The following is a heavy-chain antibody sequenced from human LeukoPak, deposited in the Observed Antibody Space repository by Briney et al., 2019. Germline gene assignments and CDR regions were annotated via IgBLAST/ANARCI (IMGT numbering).Heavy chain of an antibody. CDR1: GYTFTGYY. J-gene: IGHJ5*02. Sequence: PGASVKVSCKASGYTFTGYYVHWVRQAPGQGLEWMGWINPNSGGTNYAQKFQGRVTMTRDTSISTAYMELSRLRSDDTAVYYCASEGPNYDILTGYYNVDEFPWGQGTLVTVSS. CDR2: INPNSGGT. D-gene: IGHD3-9*01. V-gene: IGHV1-2*02. CDR3: ASEGPNYDILTGYYNVDEFP.